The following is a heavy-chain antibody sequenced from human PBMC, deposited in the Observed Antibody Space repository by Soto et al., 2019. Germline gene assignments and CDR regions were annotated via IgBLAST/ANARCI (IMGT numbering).Heavy chain of an antibody. CDR2: ISVYNGNT. CDR1: GYTFTSYA. J-gene: IGHJ4*02. CDR3: ARDLSITVTTLGH. Sequence: QVQLVQSGVEVKKPGASVKVSCKASGYTFTSYAMIWVRQAPGQGLEWMGWISVYNGNTNYAQKLQGRVTITTDTTTSTAYMELRSLRSDDTAVYYCARDLSITVTTLGHWGQGTLVTVSS. D-gene: IGHD4-17*01. V-gene: IGHV1-18*01.